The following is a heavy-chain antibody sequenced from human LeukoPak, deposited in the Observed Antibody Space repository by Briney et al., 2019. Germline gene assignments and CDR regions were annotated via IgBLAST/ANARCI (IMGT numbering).Heavy chain of an antibody. CDR3: ARDLNPYAFDI. V-gene: IGHV4-34*01. CDR1: GGSFSGYY. CDR2: INHSGST. J-gene: IGHJ3*02. Sequence: PSETLSLTCAVYGGSFSGYYWSWIRQPPGKGLEWIGEINHSGSTNYNPSLKSRVTISVDTSKNQFSLKLSSVTAADTAVYYCARDLNPYAFDIWGQGTMVTVSS. D-gene: IGHD1-14*01.